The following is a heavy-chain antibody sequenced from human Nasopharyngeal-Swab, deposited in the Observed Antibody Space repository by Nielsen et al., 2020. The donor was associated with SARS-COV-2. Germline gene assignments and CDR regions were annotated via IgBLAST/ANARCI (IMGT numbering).Heavy chain of an antibody. CDR1: GYTFTSYD. V-gene: IGHV1-8*01. D-gene: IGHD2-2*02. CDR2: MNPNSGNT. J-gene: IGHJ6*03. Sequence: ASVKVSCKASGYTFTSYDINWVRQATGQGLEWMGWMNPNSGNTGYAPKFQGRVTMTRNTSISTAYMELSSLRSEDTAVYYCARAGEGVVVPAAIMGGTYYYYYMDVWGKGTTVTVSS. CDR3: ARAGEGVVVPAAIMGGTYYYYYMDV.